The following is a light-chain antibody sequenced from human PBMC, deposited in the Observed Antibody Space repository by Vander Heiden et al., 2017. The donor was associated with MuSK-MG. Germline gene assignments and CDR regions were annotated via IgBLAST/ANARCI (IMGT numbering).Light chain of an antibody. CDR3: QKYNAAPQT. J-gene: IGKJ1*01. CDR1: PGIVNF. CDR2: GAS. Sequence: IQLTHSPSSLSASVGDTVTISCRATPGIVNFLAWYQQRPGKVPRLLMYGASTLQPGVPSRFSGTGSGTDFTLTISSLQPEDVATYYCQKYNAAPQTFGQGTKVEI. V-gene: IGKV1-27*01.